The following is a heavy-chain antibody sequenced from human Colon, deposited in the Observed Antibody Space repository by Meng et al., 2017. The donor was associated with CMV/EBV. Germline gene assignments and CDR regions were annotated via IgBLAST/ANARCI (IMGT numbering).Heavy chain of an antibody. CDR2: ISNSGTAI. CDR3: ARHYSSSLPFQH. J-gene: IGHJ1*01. Sequence: CAASGFTFSDFYMSWIRRAPGKGLEWISYISNSGTAIYYANSVKGRFTISRDNAKNSLSLQMSSLRADDTAVYYCARHYSSSLPFQHWGQGTLVTISS. CDR1: GFTFSDFY. V-gene: IGHV3-11*01. D-gene: IGHD6-13*01.